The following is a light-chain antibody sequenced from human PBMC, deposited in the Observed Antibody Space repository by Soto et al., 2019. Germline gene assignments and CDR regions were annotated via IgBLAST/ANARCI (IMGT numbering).Light chain of an antibody. CDR1: SSDVGGYNY. V-gene: IGLV2-14*01. CDR3: SSYTSSSTRV. CDR2: EVS. J-gene: IGLJ3*02. Sequence: QSALTQPASVSGSPGQSITISCTGSSSDVGGYNYVSWFQHHPGKAPKLMIYEVSNRPSGVSNRFSGSNSGNTASLTISGLQAEDEADYYCSSYTSSSTRVFGGGTKLTVL.